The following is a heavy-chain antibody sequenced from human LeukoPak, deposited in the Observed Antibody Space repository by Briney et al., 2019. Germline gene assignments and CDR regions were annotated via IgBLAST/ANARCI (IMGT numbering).Heavy chain of an antibody. Sequence: SETLSLTCTVSGGSISSGGYYWSWIRQPPGKGLEWIGYIYHSGSTNYNPSLKSRVTISVDTSKNQFSLKLNSVTAADTAVYYCVRDTRYDMDVWGKGTTVTVSS. CDR2: IYHSGST. V-gene: IGHV4-30-2*01. J-gene: IGHJ6*03. CDR3: VRDTRYDMDV. CDR1: GGSISSGGYY.